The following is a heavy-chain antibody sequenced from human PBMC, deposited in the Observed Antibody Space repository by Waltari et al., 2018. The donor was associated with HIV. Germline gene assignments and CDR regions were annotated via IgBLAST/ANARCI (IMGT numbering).Heavy chain of an antibody. V-gene: IGHV4-34*01. D-gene: IGHD1-1*01. CDR3: ARGELDNTKWLQSLDV. Sequence: QVHLQQWGAGVVRPSETLLLTCAVYGGSFKGHFWSWIRQSPGQGLEGIGEVDYNGESNYNPSLKGRVIMSVDTSKNQFSLKMTSLTAADTGIYYCARGELDNTKWLQSLDVWGQGTTVTVSS. J-gene: IGHJ6*01. CDR1: GGSFKGHF. CDR2: VDYNGES.